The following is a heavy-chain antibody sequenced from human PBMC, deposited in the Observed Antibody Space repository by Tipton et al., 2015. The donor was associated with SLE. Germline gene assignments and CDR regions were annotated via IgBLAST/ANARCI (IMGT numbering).Heavy chain of an antibody. Sequence: SLRLSCAASGFTFSSYGMSWVRQAPGKGLEWVSATSGSGGSTYYADSVKGRFTISRDNSKNTLYLQMNSLRAEDTAVYYCAKGGVVIAATVVYWGQGTLVTVSS. CDR1: GFTFSSYG. D-gene: IGHD2-15*01. J-gene: IGHJ4*02. CDR2: TSGSGGST. CDR3: AKGGVVIAATVVY. V-gene: IGHV3-23*01.